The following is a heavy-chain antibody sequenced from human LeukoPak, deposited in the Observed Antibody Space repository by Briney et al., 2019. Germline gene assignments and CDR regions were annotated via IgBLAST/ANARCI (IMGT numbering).Heavy chain of an antibody. D-gene: IGHD1-26*01. CDR1: GYSISSGYY. J-gene: IGHJ4*02. V-gene: IGHV4-38-2*01. CDR2: MYHSGST. CDR3: AKSGGYGLIDY. Sequence: SEILSLTCEVSGYSISSGYYWGWIRQPPGKGLEWIGSMYHSGSTYYNPSLQSRVTLSADTSNNQFSLRLNSVTAADTAMYYCAKSGGYGLIDYWGQGTRVTVSS.